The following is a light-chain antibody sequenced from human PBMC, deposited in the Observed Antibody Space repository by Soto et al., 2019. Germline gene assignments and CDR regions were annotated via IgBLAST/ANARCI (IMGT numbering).Light chain of an antibody. J-gene: IGLJ1*01. Sequence: QSALTQPASVSGSPGQSITISCTGTSSNIGSYNFVSWYQQHPGKAPKVIIYEGNQRPSGVSNRFSGSKSGNTASLTISGLQCEDEADYYCCSYAGSSTYVFGTGTKVTVL. CDR3: CSYAGSSTYV. CDR1: SSNIGSYNF. CDR2: EGN. V-gene: IGLV2-23*01.